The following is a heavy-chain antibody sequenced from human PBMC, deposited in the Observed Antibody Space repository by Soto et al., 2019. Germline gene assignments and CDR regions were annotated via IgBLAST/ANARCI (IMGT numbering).Heavy chain of an antibody. Sequence: SVKVSCKASGGTFSSYAISWVRQAPGQGLEWMGGIIPIFGTANYAQKFQGRVTITADKSTSTAYMELSSLRSEDTAVYYCARGRRITMVRGVPDTYNWFDPWGQGTLVTVSS. D-gene: IGHD3-10*01. V-gene: IGHV1-69*06. CDR2: IIPIFGTA. CDR3: ARGRRITMVRGVPDTYNWFDP. CDR1: GGTFSSYA. J-gene: IGHJ5*02.